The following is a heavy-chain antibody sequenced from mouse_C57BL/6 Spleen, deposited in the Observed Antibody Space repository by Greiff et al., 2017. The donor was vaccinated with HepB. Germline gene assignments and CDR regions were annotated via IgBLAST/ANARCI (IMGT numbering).Heavy chain of an antibody. CDR3: ARKGDDYDRWYFDV. Sequence: VQLQQSGPGLVQPSQSLSITCTVSGFSLTSYGVHWVRQSPGKGLEWLGGIWSGGSTDYNAAFISRLTISKDNSKSHVFFKMNSLQADDTAIYYCARKGDDYDRWYFDVWGTGTTVTVSS. CDR1: GFSLTSYG. CDR2: IWSGGST. V-gene: IGHV2-2*01. J-gene: IGHJ1*03. D-gene: IGHD2-4*01.